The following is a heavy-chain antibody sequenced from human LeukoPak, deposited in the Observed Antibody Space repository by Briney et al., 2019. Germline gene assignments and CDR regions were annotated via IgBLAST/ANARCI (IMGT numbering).Heavy chain of an antibody. Sequence: GGSLRLSCAASGFTFSSYAMHLVRQAPGKGLEWVAVISYDGSNKYYADSVKGRFTISRDNSKNTLYLQMNSLRAEDTAVYYCARGLTWIQLWVYFDYWGQGTLVTVSS. CDR3: ARGLTWIQLWVYFDY. CDR1: GFTFSSYA. CDR2: ISYDGSNK. V-gene: IGHV3-30-3*01. J-gene: IGHJ4*02. D-gene: IGHD5-18*01.